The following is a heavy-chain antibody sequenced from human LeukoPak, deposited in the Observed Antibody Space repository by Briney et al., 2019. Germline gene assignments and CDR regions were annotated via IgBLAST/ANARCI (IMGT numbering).Heavy chain of an antibody. D-gene: IGHD3-10*01. Sequence: KSSETLSLTCAVYGGSFSGYYWSWIRQPPGKGLEWIGEINHSGSTNYNPSLKSRVTISVDTSKNQFSLKLSSVTAADTAVYYCARRPEWYYYGSGGVDYWGQGTLVTVSS. CDR2: INHSGST. V-gene: IGHV4-34*01. CDR3: ARRPEWYYYGSGGVDY. J-gene: IGHJ4*02. CDR1: GGSFSGYY.